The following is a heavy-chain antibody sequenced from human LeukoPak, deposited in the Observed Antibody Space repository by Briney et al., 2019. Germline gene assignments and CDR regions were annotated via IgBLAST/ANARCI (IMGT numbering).Heavy chain of an antibody. D-gene: IGHD6-19*01. CDR3: ARAIAVAGTPHDY. CDR2: INPNSGGT. Sequence: ASVKVSCKASGYTFTGDYMHWVRQAPGQGLEWMGRINPNSGGTNYAQKFQGRVTMTRDTSISTAYMELSRLRSDDTAVYYCARAIAVAGTPHDYWGQGTLVTVSS. J-gene: IGHJ4*02. V-gene: IGHV1-2*06. CDR1: GYTFTGDY.